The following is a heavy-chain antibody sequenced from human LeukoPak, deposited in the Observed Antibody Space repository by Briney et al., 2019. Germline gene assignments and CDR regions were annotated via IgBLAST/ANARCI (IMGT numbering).Heavy chain of an antibody. D-gene: IGHD3-9*01. CDR1: GGTFISYA. Sequence: SVKVSCKASGGTFISYAISWVRQAPGQGLEWMGGIIPIFGTANYAQKFQGRVTITADESTSTAYMELSSLRSEDTAVYYCAGHRQGGDNYDILTGQPYYFDYWGQGTLVTVSS. J-gene: IGHJ4*02. CDR2: IIPIFGTA. CDR3: AGHRQGGDNYDILTGQPYYFDY. V-gene: IGHV1-69*01.